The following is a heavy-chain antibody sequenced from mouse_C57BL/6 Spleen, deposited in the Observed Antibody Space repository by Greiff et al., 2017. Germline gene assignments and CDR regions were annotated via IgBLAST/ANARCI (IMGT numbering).Heavy chain of an antibody. Sequence: EVKLVESEGGLVQPGSSMKLSCTASGFTFSDYYMAWVRQVPEKGLEWVANINSDGSSTYYLDSLKSRFIISRDNAKNILYLQMSSLKSEDTATYYCAREGNLYYFDYWGQGTTLTVSS. CDR3: AREGNLYYFDY. J-gene: IGHJ2*01. V-gene: IGHV5-16*01. D-gene: IGHD2-1*01. CDR1: GFTFSDYY. CDR2: INSDGSST.